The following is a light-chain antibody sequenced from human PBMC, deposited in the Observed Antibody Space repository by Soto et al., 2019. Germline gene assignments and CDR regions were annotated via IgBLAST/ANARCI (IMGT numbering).Light chain of an antibody. CDR1: SSDVGGYNY. CDR2: EVS. Sequence: QSALTQPAFVSGSPGQSITISCTGTSSDVGGYNYVSWYQQHPGKAPKLMIYEVSNRPSGVSNRFSDSKSGNTASLTISGLQAEDEADYYCSSYTSSSTLVVFGGGTKVTVL. V-gene: IGLV2-14*01. CDR3: SSYTSSSTLVV. J-gene: IGLJ2*01.